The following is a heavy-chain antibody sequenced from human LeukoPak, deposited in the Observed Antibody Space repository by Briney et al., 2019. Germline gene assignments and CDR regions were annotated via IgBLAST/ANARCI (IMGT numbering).Heavy chain of an antibody. CDR3: ARVNGGSYYEDRTFDY. J-gene: IGHJ4*02. CDR1: GYTFTSYG. CDR2: ISAYNGNT. D-gene: IGHD1-26*01. Sequence: ASVKVPCKASGYTFTSYGISWVRQAPGQGLEWMGWISAYNGNTNYAQKLQGKVTMTTDTSTSTAYMELRSLRSDDTAVYYCARVNGGSYYEDRTFDYWGQGTLVTVSS. V-gene: IGHV1-18*01.